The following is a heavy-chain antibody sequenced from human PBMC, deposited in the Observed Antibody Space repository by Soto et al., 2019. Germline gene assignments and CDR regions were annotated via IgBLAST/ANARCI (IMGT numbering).Heavy chain of an antibody. CDR1: GGTFSSYT. J-gene: IGHJ4*02. CDR2: IIPILGIA. Sequence: ASVKVSCKASGGTFSSYTISWVRQAPGQGLEWMGRIIPILGIANYAQKFQGRVTITADKSTSTAYMELSSLRSEDTAVYYCARGLWDDILTGYSFDYWGQGTLVTVSS. D-gene: IGHD3-9*01. CDR3: ARGLWDDILTGYSFDY. V-gene: IGHV1-69*02.